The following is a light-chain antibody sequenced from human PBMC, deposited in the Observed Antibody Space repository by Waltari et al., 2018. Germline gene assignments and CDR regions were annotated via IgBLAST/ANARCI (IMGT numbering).Light chain of an antibody. CDR2: WAS. J-gene: IGKJ3*01. CDR1: QSVLYSSNNKNY. CDR3: QQYYNTPST. Sequence: DIVLTQSPDSLALSLGERATFNCTSSQSVLYSSNNKNYLAWYQQKPGQPPKLLIYWASIRESGVPDRFSGSGSGTDFSLTINSLQAEDVAVYYCQQYYNTPSTFGPGTKVDIK. V-gene: IGKV4-1*01.